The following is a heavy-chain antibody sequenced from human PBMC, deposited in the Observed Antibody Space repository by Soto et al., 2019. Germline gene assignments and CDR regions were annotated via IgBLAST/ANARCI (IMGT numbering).Heavy chain of an antibody. V-gene: IGHV3-21*01. CDR2: ISSSSSYI. Sequence: EVQLVESGGGLVKPGGSLRLSCAASGFTFSSYSMNWVRQAPGKGLEWVSSISSSSSYIYYADSVKGRFTISRDNAKNSLYLQMNSLRAEDTAVYYCARERGGGSYLDYWGQGTTVTVSS. J-gene: IGHJ4*03. D-gene: IGHD1-26*01. CDR1: GFTFSSYS. CDR3: ARERGGGSYLDY.